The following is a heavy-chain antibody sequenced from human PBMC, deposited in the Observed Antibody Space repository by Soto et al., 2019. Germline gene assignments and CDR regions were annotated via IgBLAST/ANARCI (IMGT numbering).Heavy chain of an antibody. CDR1: GGSISSYY. Sequence: SETLSLTCTVSGGSISSYYWSWIRQPPGKGLEWIGYIYYSGSTNYNPSLKSRVTISVDTSKNQFSLKLSSVTAADTAVYYCAREGVGYGSGSYYLISAFDIWGQGTTVTVSS. J-gene: IGHJ3*02. CDR3: AREGVGYGSGSYYLISAFDI. D-gene: IGHD3-10*01. V-gene: IGHV4-59*01. CDR2: IYYSGST.